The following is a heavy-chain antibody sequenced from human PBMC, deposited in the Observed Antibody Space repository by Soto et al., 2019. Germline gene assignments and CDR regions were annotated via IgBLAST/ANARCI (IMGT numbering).Heavy chain of an antibody. D-gene: IGHD5-18*01. Sequence: GESLKISCKGSGYTFTSYWIGWVRQMPGKGLEWMGIINPVDSDTRYCPSFQGRFTISRDNSKNTLYLQMNSLRAEDTAVYYCAKDITRLTWGYGYFDYWGQGTLVTVSS. CDR1: GYTFTSYW. V-gene: IGHV5-51*01. CDR2: INPVDSDT. J-gene: IGHJ4*02. CDR3: AKDITRLTWGYGYFDY.